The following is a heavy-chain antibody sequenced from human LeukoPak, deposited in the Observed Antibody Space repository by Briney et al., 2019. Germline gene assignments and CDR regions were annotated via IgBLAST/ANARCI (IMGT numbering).Heavy chain of an antibody. V-gene: IGHV4-34*01. D-gene: IGHD6-19*01. CDR2: INHSGST. CDR3: AREISVADGDYFDY. Sequence: PSETLSLTCAVYGGSFSGYYWSWIRQPPGKGLEWIGEINHSGSTNYNPSLKSRVTISVDTSKNQFSLKLSSVTAADTAVYYCAREISVADGDYFDYWGQGTLVTVSS. CDR1: GGSFSGYY. J-gene: IGHJ4*02.